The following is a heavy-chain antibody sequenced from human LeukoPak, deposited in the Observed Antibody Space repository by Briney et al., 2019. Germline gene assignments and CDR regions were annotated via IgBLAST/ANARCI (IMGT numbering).Heavy chain of an antibody. Sequence: QSGGSLRLSCAASGFTFSSYEMNWVRQAPGKGLEWVSYISSSGSSIHYADSVKGRFTISRDNAKNSLYLQMNSLRVEDTAVYYCARVLGGGASEGVYWGQGTLVTVSS. CDR2: ISSSGSSI. V-gene: IGHV3-48*03. CDR3: ARVLGGGASEGVY. CDR1: GFTFSSYE. J-gene: IGHJ4*02. D-gene: IGHD1-14*01.